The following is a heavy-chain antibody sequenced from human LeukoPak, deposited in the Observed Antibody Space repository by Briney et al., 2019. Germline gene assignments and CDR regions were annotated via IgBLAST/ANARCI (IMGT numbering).Heavy chain of an antibody. Sequence: ASVKVSCKASGYTFTGYYMHWVRQAPGQGLEWMGWVNPNTGNTGYAQKFQGRVTMTRNTSISTAYMELSSLRSEDTAVYYCASHSVEGWFDPWGQGTLVTVSS. V-gene: IGHV1-8*02. D-gene: IGHD2-15*01. CDR2: VNPNTGNT. CDR1: GYTFTGYY. CDR3: ASHSVEGWFDP. J-gene: IGHJ5*02.